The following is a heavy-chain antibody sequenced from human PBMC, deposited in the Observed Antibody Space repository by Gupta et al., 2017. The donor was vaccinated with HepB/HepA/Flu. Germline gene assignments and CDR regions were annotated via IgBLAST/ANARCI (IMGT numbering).Heavy chain of an antibody. CDR1: GGSISSSSYY. D-gene: IGHD3-9*01. CDR2: IYYSGST. CDR3: ARYWLSKHRNYYYGMDV. V-gene: IGHV4-39*01. Sequence: QLQLQESGPGLVKPSETLSLTCTVSGGSISSSSYYWGWIRQPPGKGLEWIGSIYYSGSTYYNPSLKSRVTISVDTSKNQFSLKLSSVTATDTAVYYCARYWLSKHRNYYYGMDVWGQGTTVTVSS. J-gene: IGHJ6*02.